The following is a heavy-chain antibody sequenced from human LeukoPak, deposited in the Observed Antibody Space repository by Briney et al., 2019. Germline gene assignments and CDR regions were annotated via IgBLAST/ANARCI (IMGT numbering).Heavy chain of an antibody. V-gene: IGHV4-34*01. CDR1: GGSFSGYY. J-gene: IGHJ5*02. CDR3: ARGTSFDP. Sequence: SETLSLTCAVYGGSFSGYYWSWIRQPPGKGLEWIGEINHSGSTNYNPSFKSRVTISVDTSKNQFSLKLSSVTAADTAVYYCARGTSFDPWGQGTLVTVSS. CDR2: INHSGST.